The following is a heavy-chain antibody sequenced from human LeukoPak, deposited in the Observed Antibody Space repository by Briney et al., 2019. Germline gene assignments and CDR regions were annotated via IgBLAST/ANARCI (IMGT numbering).Heavy chain of an antibody. CDR3: ARALSGSGWYSPTFDY. CDR2: TYYRSKWYN. J-gene: IGHJ4*02. D-gene: IGHD6-19*01. Sequence: SQTLSLTCAISGDSVSSNSAAWNWIRQSPSRGLEWLGRTYYRSKWYNDYAVSVKSRITINPDTSKNQFSLQLNSVTPEDTAVYYRARALSGSGWYSPTFDYWGQGTLVTVSS. CDR1: GDSVSSNSAA. V-gene: IGHV6-1*01.